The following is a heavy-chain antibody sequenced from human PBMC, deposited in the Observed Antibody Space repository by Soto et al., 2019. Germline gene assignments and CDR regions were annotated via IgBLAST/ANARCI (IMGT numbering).Heavy chain of an antibody. CDR2: IIPILGIA. CDR3: ARDEELYDDSSGSYRRSYWYFDR. D-gene: IGHD3-22*01. J-gene: IGHJ2*01. CDR1: GGTFSSYT. Sequence: QVQLVQSGAEVKKPGSSVKVSCKASGGTFSSYTISWVRQAPGQGLEWMGRIIPILGIANYAQKLQGRVKSTADKSTSTAYMELSRLRSEETAVYYCARDEELYDDSSGSYRRSYWYFDRWGRGTLVTVSS. V-gene: IGHV1-69*08.